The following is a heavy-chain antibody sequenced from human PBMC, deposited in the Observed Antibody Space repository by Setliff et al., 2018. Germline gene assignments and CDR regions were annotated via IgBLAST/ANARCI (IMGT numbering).Heavy chain of an antibody. CDR3: ARDLRYFDWLIENWYFDL. Sequence: PSETLSLTCTVSGGSISSYYWSWIRQPAGKGLEWIGHIYIGGSANYNPSLKSRVTMSIDTSKNQFSLKLSSVTAADTAVYYCARDLRYFDWLIENWYFDLWGRGTLVTVSS. CDR2: IYIGGSA. D-gene: IGHD3-9*01. J-gene: IGHJ2*01. CDR1: GGSISSYY. V-gene: IGHV4-4*07.